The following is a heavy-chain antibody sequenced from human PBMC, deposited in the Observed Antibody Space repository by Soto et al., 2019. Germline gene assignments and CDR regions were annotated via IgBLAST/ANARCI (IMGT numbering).Heavy chain of an antibody. J-gene: IGHJ4*02. Sequence: SETLSLTCTVSGGSISSSSYYWGWIRQPPGKRLEWIGSIYYSGSTYYNPSLKNRVTISVDTSKNQLSLKLSSVTAADTAVSYCAIMVVAATYYFDYWGQGTLVTVSS. CDR3: AIMVVAATYYFDY. V-gene: IGHV4-39*01. CDR2: IYYSGST. D-gene: IGHD2-15*01. CDR1: GGSISSSSYY.